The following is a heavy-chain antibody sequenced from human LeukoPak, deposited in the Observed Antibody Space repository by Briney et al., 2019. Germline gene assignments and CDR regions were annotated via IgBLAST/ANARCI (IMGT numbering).Heavy chain of an antibody. CDR3: ARCLYNYYDSSGYYEDWFDP. D-gene: IGHD3-22*01. Sequence: ASVKVSCQASGYTFTSYGISWVRQAPGQGLEWMGWISAYNGNTNHAQKLQGRVTMTTDTSTSTAYMELRSLRSDDTAVYYCARCLYNYYDSSGYYEDWFDPWGQGTLVTVSS. V-gene: IGHV1-18*01. CDR2: ISAYNGNT. J-gene: IGHJ5*02. CDR1: GYTFTSYG.